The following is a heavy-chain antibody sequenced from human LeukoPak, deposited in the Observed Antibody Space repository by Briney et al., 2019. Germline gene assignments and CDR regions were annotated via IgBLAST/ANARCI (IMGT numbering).Heavy chain of an antibody. Sequence: PGRSLRLSCAASGFTFSSYAMSWVRQAPGKGLEWVSAISGSGGSTYYADSVKGRFTISRDNSKNTLYLQMNSLRAEDTAVYYCAKDRYDSSGPYYFDYWGQGTLVTVSS. J-gene: IGHJ4*02. CDR1: GFTFSSYA. CDR3: AKDRYDSSGPYYFDY. V-gene: IGHV3-23*01. D-gene: IGHD3-22*01. CDR2: ISGSGGST.